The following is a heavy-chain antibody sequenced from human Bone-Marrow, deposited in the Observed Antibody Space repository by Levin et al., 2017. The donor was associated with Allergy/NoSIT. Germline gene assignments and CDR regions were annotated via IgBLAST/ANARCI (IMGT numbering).Heavy chain of an antibody. CDR2: IIPIFGTA. J-gene: IGHJ6*03. Sequence: GASVKVSCKASGGTFSSYATTWVRQAPGQGLEWMGGIIPIFGTANYAQKFQGRVTITADESTSTAYMELSSLRSEDTAVYYCARDLGLGGVVIGYYYYYMDVWGKGTTVTVSS. CDR1: GGTFSSYA. D-gene: IGHD3-3*01. CDR3: ARDLGLGGVVIGYYYYYMDV. V-gene: IGHV1-69*13.